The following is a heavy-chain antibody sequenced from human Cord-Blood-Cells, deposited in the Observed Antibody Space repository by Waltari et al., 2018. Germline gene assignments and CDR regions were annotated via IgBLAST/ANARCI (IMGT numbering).Heavy chain of an antibody. CDR1: GYTVTSYD. Sequence: QVQLVQSGAEVKKPGASVTVSCKASGYTVTSYDITWVRQATGQGLEWQGWMNPNSVNTGYAQKFQGRVTMTRNTSISTAYMELSSLRSEDTAVYYCARSGAGYSSSWYSDYYYYGMDVWGQGTTVTVSS. V-gene: IGHV1-8*01. CDR2: MNPNSVNT. J-gene: IGHJ6*02. CDR3: ARSGAGYSSSWYSDYYYYGMDV. D-gene: IGHD6-13*01.